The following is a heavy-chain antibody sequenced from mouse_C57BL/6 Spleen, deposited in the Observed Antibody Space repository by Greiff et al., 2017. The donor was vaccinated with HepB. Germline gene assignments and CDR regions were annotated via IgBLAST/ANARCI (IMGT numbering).Heavy chain of an antibody. D-gene: IGHD1-1*01. V-gene: IGHV5-4*01. Sequence: DVQLVESGGGLVKPGGSLKLSCAASGFTFSSYAMSWVRQTPEKRLEWVATISDGGSYTYYPDNVKGRFTISRDNAKNNLYLQMSHLKSEDTAMYYCAREITTVVGYFDVWGTGTTVTVSS. CDR1: GFTFSSYA. J-gene: IGHJ1*03. CDR2: ISDGGSYT. CDR3: AREITTVVGYFDV.